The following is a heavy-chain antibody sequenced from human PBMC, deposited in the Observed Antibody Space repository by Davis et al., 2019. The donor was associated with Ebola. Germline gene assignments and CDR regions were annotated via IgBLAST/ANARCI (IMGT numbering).Heavy chain of an antibody. V-gene: IGHV3-7*01. CDR2: IRQDGSER. CDR3: ARDRFLFDMRFDP. D-gene: IGHD3-3*01. CDR1: GFTFSSYW. J-gene: IGHJ5*02. Sequence: PGGSLRLSCAASGFTFSSYWMHWVRQAPGKGLQWVANIRQDGSERYYSDSVRGRFTISRDNGKNLVFLHMTRLRVEDTAVYYCARDRFLFDMRFDPWGQGALVTVSS.